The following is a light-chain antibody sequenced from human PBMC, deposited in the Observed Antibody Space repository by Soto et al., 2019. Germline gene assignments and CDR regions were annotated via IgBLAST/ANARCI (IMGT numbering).Light chain of an antibody. V-gene: IGKV3-11*01. Sequence: EIVLTQSPVTLSLSPGDRATLSCRASQSVDTNLGWYQQKSGQAPRLLISDASNRATGIPARFSGSGSGTDFTLTISSLEPEDFAVYYCQQRSNWPSTFGGGTKVEIK. CDR3: QQRSNWPST. J-gene: IGKJ4*01. CDR2: DAS. CDR1: QSVDTN.